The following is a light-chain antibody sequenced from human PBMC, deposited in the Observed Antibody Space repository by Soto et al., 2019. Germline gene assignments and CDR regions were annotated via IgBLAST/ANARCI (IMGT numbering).Light chain of an antibody. Sequence: AIQMTQSPSSLSASVGDRVTITCRASQGIRSDLGWYQQKPGKAPNLLIYTASTLQSGVPSRFSGSGFGTDFTLTISSLQPEDSATYYCIQDYNYPLTFGGGTKVDIK. V-gene: IGKV1-6*01. CDR2: TAS. CDR1: QGIRSD. J-gene: IGKJ4*01. CDR3: IQDYNYPLT.